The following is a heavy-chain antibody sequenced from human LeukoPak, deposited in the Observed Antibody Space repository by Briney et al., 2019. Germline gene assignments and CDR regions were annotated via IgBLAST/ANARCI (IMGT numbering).Heavy chain of an antibody. V-gene: IGHV3-23*01. Sequence: GGSLRLSCAASGFTFSSYAMSWVRQAPGKGLEWVSAISGSGGSTYYADSVKGRFTISRDNSKNTLYLQMTSLSAEDTAVYYCAKRGPGLTIFGVVTPGGGMDVWGHGTTVTVSS. CDR2: ISGSGGST. CDR3: AKRGPGLTIFGVVTPGGGMDV. D-gene: IGHD3-3*01. J-gene: IGHJ6*02. CDR1: GFTFSSYA.